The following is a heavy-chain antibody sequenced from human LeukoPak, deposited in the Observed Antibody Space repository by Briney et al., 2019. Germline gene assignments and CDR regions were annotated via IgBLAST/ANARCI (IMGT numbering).Heavy chain of an antibody. V-gene: IGHV1-69*05. D-gene: IGHD4-23*01. J-gene: IGHJ4*02. CDR3: ARDYYGGNLPLDY. Sequence: SVKVSCEASGGTFSSYAISWVRQAPGQGLEWMGRIIPIFGTANYAQKFQGRVTITTDESTSTAYMELSSLRSEDTAVYYCARDYYGGNLPLDYWGQGTLVTVSS. CDR2: IIPIFGTA. CDR1: GGTFSSYA.